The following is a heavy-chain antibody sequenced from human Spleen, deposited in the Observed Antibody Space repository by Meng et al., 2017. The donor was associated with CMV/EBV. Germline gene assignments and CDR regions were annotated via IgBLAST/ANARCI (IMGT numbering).Heavy chain of an antibody. CDR2: IYWDDDK. Sequence: TSGVGVGWIRQPPGKALEWLALIYWDDDKRYSPSLKSRLTITKDTSKSQVVLTMTNMDPVDTATYYCAHRLLPGIAAAGILGDWFDPWGQGTLVTVSS. J-gene: IGHJ5*02. D-gene: IGHD6-13*01. CDR1: TSGVG. CDR3: AHRLLPGIAAAGILGDWFDP. V-gene: IGHV2-5*02.